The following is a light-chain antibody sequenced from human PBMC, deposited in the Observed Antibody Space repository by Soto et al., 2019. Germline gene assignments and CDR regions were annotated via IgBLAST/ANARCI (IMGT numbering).Light chain of an antibody. V-gene: IGKV3-15*01. CDR2: GAS. Sequence: EIVMTQSPATLSLSPGERATLSCRARQSVSSNLAWYQQKPGQAPMLLIYGASPRATGIPARFSGSGSGTEFTLTINSLQSEDCAVYYCQQYNSSRRTFGQGTKVELQ. CDR1: QSVSSN. CDR3: QQYNSSRRT. J-gene: IGKJ1*01.